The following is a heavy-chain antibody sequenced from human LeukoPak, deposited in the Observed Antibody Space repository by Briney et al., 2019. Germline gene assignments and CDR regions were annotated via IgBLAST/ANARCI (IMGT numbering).Heavy chain of an antibody. CDR3: AKGGIAVAGTINNWFDP. CDR1: GFTFSSYT. Sequence: PGGSLRLSCAASGFTFSSYTMSWVRQAPGKGLEWVAVISYDGSNKYYADSVKGRFTISRDNSKNTLYLQMNSLRAGDTAVYYCAKGGIAVAGTINNWFDPWGQGTLVTVSS. D-gene: IGHD6-19*01. CDR2: ISYDGSNK. J-gene: IGHJ5*02. V-gene: IGHV3-30*18.